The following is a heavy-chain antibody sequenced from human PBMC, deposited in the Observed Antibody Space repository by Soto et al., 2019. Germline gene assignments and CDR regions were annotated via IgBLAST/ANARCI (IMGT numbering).Heavy chain of an antibody. CDR2: IIPIFGTA. CDR1: GGTFSSYA. CDR3: AREGTPDYSSSWYFGSTRLNWFDP. J-gene: IGHJ5*02. D-gene: IGHD6-13*01. Sequence: SVKVSCKASGGTFSSYAISWVRQAPGQGLEWMGGIIPIFGTANYAQKFQGRVTITADESTSTAYMELSSLRSEDTAVYYCAREGTPDYSSSWYFGSTRLNWFDPWGQGTLVTVSS. V-gene: IGHV1-69*13.